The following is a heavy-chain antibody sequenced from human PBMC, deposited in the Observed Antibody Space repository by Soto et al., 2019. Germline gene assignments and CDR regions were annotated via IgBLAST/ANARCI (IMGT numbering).Heavy chain of an antibody. CDR1: GYSLTSYW. Sequence: LEMSCKCAGYSLTSYWIGWLRQMPGKGLECMGIIYPGDSDTRYSPSFQGQVTISADKSISTAYLQWSSLKASDTAMYYCASAPLSLGDGEIGMDVWGQGTTVTVSS. CDR2: IYPGDSDT. V-gene: IGHV5-51*01. J-gene: IGHJ6*02. CDR3: ASAPLSLGDGEIGMDV. D-gene: IGHD3-16*01.